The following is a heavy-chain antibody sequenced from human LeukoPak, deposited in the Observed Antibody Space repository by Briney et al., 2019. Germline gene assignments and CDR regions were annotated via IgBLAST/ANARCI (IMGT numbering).Heavy chain of an antibody. CDR1: GGSISSHY. Sequence: SETLSLTCTVSGGSISSHYWSWIRQPPGKGLEWIGYIYYSRSTNYNPSLKSRVTISVDTSKNQFSLKLSSVTAADTAVYYCARGMYYYDTSGYYFLSYYYYMDVWGKGTTVTVSS. D-gene: IGHD3-22*01. CDR2: IYYSRST. V-gene: IGHV4-59*11. CDR3: ARGMYYYDTSGYYFLSYYYYMDV. J-gene: IGHJ6*03.